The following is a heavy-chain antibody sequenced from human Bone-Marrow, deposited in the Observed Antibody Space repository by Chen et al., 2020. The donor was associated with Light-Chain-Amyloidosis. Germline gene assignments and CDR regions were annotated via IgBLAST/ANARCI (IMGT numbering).Heavy chain of an antibody. CDR2: ISGGGARR. CDR1: GFAFSSYA. Sequence: EVQLVESGGGLLQRGGSLRLSCAASGFAFSSYAMSWARQAPVRGREWVSTISGGGARRYYGDSVKGRLTISRDNSKHALFVQRNSLRAEDTAVYYCAKDISYDDILPGYPADAFDIWGQGTMVTVSS. V-gene: IGHV3-23*04. J-gene: IGHJ3*02. D-gene: IGHD3-9*01. CDR3: AKDISYDDILPGYPADAFDI.